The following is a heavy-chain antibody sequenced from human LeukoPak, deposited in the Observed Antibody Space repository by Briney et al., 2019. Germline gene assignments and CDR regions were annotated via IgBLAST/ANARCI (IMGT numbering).Heavy chain of an antibody. D-gene: IGHD2-15*01. CDR1: GFTFSSYW. Sequence: GGSLRLSCAASGFTFSSYWMSWVRQAPGKGLERVATIRQDGSQKYYVDSVKGRFTISRDNAKNSLYLQMNSLRAEDTAVYYCARGNVAVSRDYWGQGTLATVSS. J-gene: IGHJ4*02. CDR3: ARGNVAVSRDY. V-gene: IGHV3-7*01. CDR2: IRQDGSQK.